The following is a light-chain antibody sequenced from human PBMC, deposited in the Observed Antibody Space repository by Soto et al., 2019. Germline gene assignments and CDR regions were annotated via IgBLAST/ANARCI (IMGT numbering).Light chain of an antibody. Sequence: EIVLTQSPATLSLSPGEGATLSCRASQSVSSYLAWYHQKPGQAPRLLIYDASNRATGIPARFSGSGSETDFTLPISSLEPEDFAIYYRQQRSNWPRTFGQGTKVEIK. J-gene: IGKJ1*01. V-gene: IGKV3-11*01. CDR3: QQRSNWPRT. CDR1: QSVSSY. CDR2: DAS.